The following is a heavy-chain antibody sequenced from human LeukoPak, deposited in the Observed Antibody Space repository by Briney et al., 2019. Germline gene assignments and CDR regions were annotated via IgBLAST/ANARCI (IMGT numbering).Heavy chain of an antibody. CDR1: GFTFSSYA. J-gene: IGHJ4*02. Sequence: GGSLTLSCPASGFTFSSYAMSWVRQAPGKELAWVSAISGSGGSTYYADSVKGRFTISRDNSKNTMYLQINSLRDEDKAVYYCANVRPRHNDYWGQGTLVTVSS. CDR3: ANVRPRHNDY. D-gene: IGHD6-6*01. CDR2: ISGSGGST. V-gene: IGHV3-23*01.